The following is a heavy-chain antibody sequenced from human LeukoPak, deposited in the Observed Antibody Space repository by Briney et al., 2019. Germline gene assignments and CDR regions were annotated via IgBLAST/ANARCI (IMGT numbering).Heavy chain of an antibody. CDR3: ARDRYGGIIDS. CDR2: IYYSGTT. CDR1: GGSIGTYS. Sequence: PSETLSLTCTVSGGSIGTYSWNWIRQPPGKGLEWIGYIYYSGTTNYNPSLKSRLTMSVDTSNNQFSLKLSSVTAADTAVYYCARDRYGGIIDSWGQGTLVSVSS. V-gene: IGHV4-59*12. J-gene: IGHJ4*02. D-gene: IGHD1-1*01.